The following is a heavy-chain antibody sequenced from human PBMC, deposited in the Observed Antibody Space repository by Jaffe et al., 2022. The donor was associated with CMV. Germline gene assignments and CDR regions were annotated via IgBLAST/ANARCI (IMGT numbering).Heavy chain of an antibody. CDR1: GLTFSGHA. CDR3: AQTPLYASSSLGARPKYPFDY. V-gene: IGHV3-23*01. CDR2: ISGSGGST. Sequence: EVQLLESGGGLVQPGGSLRLSCAASGLTFSGHAMSWVRQPPGKGLEWVSRISGSGGSTYYADSVKGRFTVSRDNSKNKLYLQMDNLRVEDTAVYYCAQTPLYASSSLGARPKYPFDYWGQGTLVTVSS. D-gene: IGHD6-6*01. J-gene: IGHJ4*02.